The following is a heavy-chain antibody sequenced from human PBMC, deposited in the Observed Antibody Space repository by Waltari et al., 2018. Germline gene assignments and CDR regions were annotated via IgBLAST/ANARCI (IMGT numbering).Heavy chain of an antibody. V-gene: IGHV3-9*01. CDR3: VKSAGGATIWLVFDD. D-gene: IGHD3-16*01. CDR2: INGNSGTI. CDR1: GFTFDDYA. J-gene: IGHJ4*02. Sequence: EVQLVESGGGLVQPGRSLRLSCAASGFTFDDYAMHWVRQAPGKGREWVAGINGNSGTIRYADSVKGRFIISRDNAKNSLYLQMNSLRDEDTAFYYCVKSAGGATIWLVFDDWGQGTLVTVSS.